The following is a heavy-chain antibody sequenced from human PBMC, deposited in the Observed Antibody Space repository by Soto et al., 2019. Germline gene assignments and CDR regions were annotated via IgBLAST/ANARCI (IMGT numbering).Heavy chain of an antibody. Sequence: PWGSLRLACAASVFTFSIYEMNWVRQAPGKGLEWVSYISSSGRTAYYADSVKGRFTISRDNAKNSLSLQMNSLRAEDAAVYYCAREAATVDYWGQGTMVTVSS. CDR2: ISSSGRTA. CDR3: AREAATVDY. J-gene: IGHJ4*02. CDR1: VFTFSIYE. V-gene: IGHV3-48*03. D-gene: IGHD2-15*01.